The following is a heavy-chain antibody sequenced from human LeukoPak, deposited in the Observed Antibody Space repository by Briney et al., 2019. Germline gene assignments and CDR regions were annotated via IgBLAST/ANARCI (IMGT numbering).Heavy chain of an antibody. Sequence: GGSLRLSCAASGFSFSGYWMTWVRQAPGKGLEWVANIKEDGSEKYYADFVKGRFTISRDNAKNSLDLQMNSLRAVDTAVYYCARRGSTDYWGQGTLVTVSS. D-gene: IGHD2/OR15-2a*01. CDR1: GFSFSGYW. J-gene: IGHJ4*02. CDR2: IKEDGSEK. CDR3: ARRGSTDY. V-gene: IGHV3-7*03.